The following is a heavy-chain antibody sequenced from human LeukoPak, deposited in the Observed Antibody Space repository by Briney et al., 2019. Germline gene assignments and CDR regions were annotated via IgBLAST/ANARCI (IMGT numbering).Heavy chain of an antibody. J-gene: IGHJ4*02. Sequence: SETLSLTCTVSGGSISSGSYYWSWIRQPAGKGLEWIGRIDTSGSTNYNPSLKSRVTISVDTSKNQFSLKLSSVTAADTAVYNCARGSTMILEAFDYWGQGTLVTVSS. V-gene: IGHV4-61*02. CDR3: ARGSTMILEAFDY. D-gene: IGHD3-22*01. CDR1: GGSISSGSYY. CDR2: IDTSGST.